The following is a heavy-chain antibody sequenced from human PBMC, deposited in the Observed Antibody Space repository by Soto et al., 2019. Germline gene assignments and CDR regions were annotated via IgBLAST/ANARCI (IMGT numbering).Heavy chain of an antibody. V-gene: IGHV4-34*01. CDR2: INHSGST. D-gene: IGHD5-12*01. J-gene: IGHJ6*02. Sequence: PSETLSLTCAVYGGSFSGYYWSWIRQPPGKGLEWIGEINHSGSTNYNPSLKSRVTISVDTSKNQFSLKLSSVTAADTAVYYCARVPRRDGYNRRYYYYGMDVWGQGTTVTVSS. CDR3: ARVPRRDGYNRRYYYYGMDV. CDR1: GGSFSGYY.